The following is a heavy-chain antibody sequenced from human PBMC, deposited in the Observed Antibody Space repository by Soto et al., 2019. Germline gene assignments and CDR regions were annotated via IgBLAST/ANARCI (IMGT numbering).Heavy chain of an antibody. V-gene: IGHV3-30*03. D-gene: IGHD3-10*01. CDR1: GFTFSIYG. CDR2: ISYDGSNK. Sequence: QVQLVESGGGVVQPGGSLRLSCEVSGFTFSIYGVQWVRQAPGKGLECVAGISYDGSNKYYVDSVKGRFTISRDNSKSMLYLQMNSLRPEDTAVYYCARVGARFVWNVINDAFDIWGLGTKVTVAS. CDR3: ARVGARFVWNVINDAFDI. J-gene: IGHJ3*02.